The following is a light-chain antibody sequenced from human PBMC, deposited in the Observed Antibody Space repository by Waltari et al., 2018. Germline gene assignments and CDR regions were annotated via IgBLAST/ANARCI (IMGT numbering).Light chain of an antibody. CDR2: DAS. V-gene: IGKV3-20*01. J-gene: IGKJ1*01. Sequence: EIVLTQSPGTLALSPGERATLSCSSRQSVRRTLAWYQQKAGQAPRLLIYDASSRDTDIPDRFSGSGSETDFSLTISRVEPEDFEVYCCQKYVTHPASFGQRTRVEI. CDR3: QKYVTHPAS. CDR1: QSVRRT.